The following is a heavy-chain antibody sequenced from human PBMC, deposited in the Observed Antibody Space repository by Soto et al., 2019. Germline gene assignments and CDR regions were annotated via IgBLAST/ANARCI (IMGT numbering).Heavy chain of an antibody. D-gene: IGHD1-1*01. CDR2: INPSGGST. Sequence: QVQLVQSGAEVKKPGASVKVSCKASGYTFTSYYMHWVRQAPGQGLEWMGIINPSGGSTSYAKKFQGRVTMSRDTSTSTVYMELSSLRSEDTAVYYCARVSTGTTIDYWGQGTLVTVSS. J-gene: IGHJ4*02. CDR3: ARVSTGTTIDY. V-gene: IGHV1-46*03. CDR1: GYTFTSYY.